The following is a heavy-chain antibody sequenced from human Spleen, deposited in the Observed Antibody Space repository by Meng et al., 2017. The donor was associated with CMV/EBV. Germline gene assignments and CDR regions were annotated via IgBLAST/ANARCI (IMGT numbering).Heavy chain of an antibody. V-gene: IGHV1-3*01. CDR2: INAGNGNT. CDR1: GYTFTSYA. CDR3: ARKVGASTYWFDP. D-gene: IGHD1-26*01. J-gene: IGHJ5*02. Sequence: VQLVQSGSELKKSGASVKVSCKASGYTFTSYAMHWVRQAPGQRLEWMGWINAGNGNTKYSQKFQGRVTITRDTSASTAYMELSSLRSEDTAVYYCARKVGASTYWFDPWGQGTLVTVSS.